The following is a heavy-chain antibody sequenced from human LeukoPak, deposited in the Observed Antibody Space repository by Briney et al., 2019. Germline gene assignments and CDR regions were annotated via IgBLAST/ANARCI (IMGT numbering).Heavy chain of an antibody. V-gene: IGHV4-59*01. CDR2: IYYSGST. D-gene: IGHD6-13*01. J-gene: IGHJ4*02. Sequence: SETLSLTCTVSGGSISSYYWSWIRQPPGKGLEWIGYIYYSGSTNYNPSLKSRVTISVDTSKNQFSLKLSSVAAADTAVYYCARDSSRARVFDYWGQGTLVTVSS. CDR3: ARDSSRARVFDY. CDR1: GGSISSYY.